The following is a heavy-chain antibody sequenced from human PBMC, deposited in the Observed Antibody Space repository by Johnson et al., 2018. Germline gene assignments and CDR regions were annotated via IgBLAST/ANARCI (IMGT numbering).Heavy chain of an antibody. CDR1: GFTFDDYA. CDR3: ARVYSDAFDI. V-gene: IGHV3-9*01. Sequence: VQLVQSGGGLVQPGRSLRLSCAASGFTFDDYAMHWVRQAPGKGLEWVSGISWNRGSIGYADSVEGRFTISRDNAKNTLKLQMNRLRAEATAVYYCARVYSDAFDIWGQGTMVTVSS. CDR2: ISWNRGSI. D-gene: IGHD2-15*01. J-gene: IGHJ3*02.